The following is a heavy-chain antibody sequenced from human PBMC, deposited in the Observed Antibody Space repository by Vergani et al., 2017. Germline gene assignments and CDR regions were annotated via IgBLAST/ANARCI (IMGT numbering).Heavy chain of an antibody. D-gene: IGHD5-18*01. J-gene: IGHJ6*03. CDR1: GGSFSGYY. CDR3: ERGHGYSYGLYSSYCMDV. V-gene: IGHV4-34*01. CDR2: INHSGST. Sequence: QVQLQQWGAGLLKPSETLSLTCAVYGGSFSGYYWSWIRQPPGKGLEWIWEINHSGSTNYNPSLKSRVNISVDTSKNQFSLKLSSVTAADTAVYYWERGHGYSYGLYSSYCMDVWSKGTTVSVSS.